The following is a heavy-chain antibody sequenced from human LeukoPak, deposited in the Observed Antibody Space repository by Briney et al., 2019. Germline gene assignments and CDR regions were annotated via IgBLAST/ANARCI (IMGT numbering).Heavy chain of an antibody. V-gene: IGHV1-69*05. Sequence: SVKVTCKASGGTFSSYAISWVRQAPGQGLEWMGRIIPIFGTANYAQKFQGRVTITTDESTSTAYMELSSLRSEDTAVYYCARGGWLQFCYFDYWGQGTLVTVSS. J-gene: IGHJ4*02. CDR1: GGTFSSYA. D-gene: IGHD5-24*01. CDR2: IIPIFGTA. CDR3: ARGGWLQFCYFDY.